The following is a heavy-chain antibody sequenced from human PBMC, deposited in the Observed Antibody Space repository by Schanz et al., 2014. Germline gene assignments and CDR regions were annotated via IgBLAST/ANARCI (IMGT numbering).Heavy chain of an antibody. CDR3: AKSLESCPGGRCSRGYFDY. V-gene: IGHV3-23*01. CDR2: ISASGGTT. J-gene: IGHJ4*02. Sequence: EVQLLESGGGLIQPGGSLRLSCATSGFSLDIFAVSWVRQAPGKGLEWVSAISASGGTTYYADSVKGRFTISRDNFKGALYLQMSSLRAEDTAVYYCAKSLESCPGGRCSRGYFDYWGQGTLVTVSS. CDR1: GFSLDIFA. D-gene: IGHD2-8*02.